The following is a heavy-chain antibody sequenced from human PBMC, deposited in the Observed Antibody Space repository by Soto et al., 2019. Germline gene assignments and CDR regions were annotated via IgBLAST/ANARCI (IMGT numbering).Heavy chain of an antibody. CDR2: IIPILGIA. V-gene: IGHV1-69*02. J-gene: IGHJ5*02. CDR3: ASGRVVVPAAMVVDWFDP. Sequence: SVTVSCKASGGTFSSYTMSWVRQAPGQGLEWMGRIIPILGIANYAQKFQGRVTITADKSTSTAYMELSSLRSEDTAVYYCASGRVVVPAAMVVDWFDPWGQGTLVTVSS. CDR1: GGTFSSYT. D-gene: IGHD2-2*01.